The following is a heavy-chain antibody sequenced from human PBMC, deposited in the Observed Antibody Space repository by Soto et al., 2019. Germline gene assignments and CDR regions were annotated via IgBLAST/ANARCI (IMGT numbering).Heavy chain of an antibody. Sequence: SVKVSCKASGGTFSSYTISWVRQAPGQGLEWMGRIIPILGIANYAQKFQGRVTITADKSTSTAYMELSSLRSEDTAVYYCARDDEYSSSWGYYFDYWGQGTLVTVSS. CDR1: GGTFSSYT. CDR3: ARDDEYSSSWGYYFDY. CDR2: IIPILGIA. J-gene: IGHJ4*02. V-gene: IGHV1-69*04. D-gene: IGHD6-6*01.